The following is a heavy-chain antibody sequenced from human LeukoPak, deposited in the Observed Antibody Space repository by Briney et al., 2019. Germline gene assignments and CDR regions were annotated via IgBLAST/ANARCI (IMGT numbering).Heavy chain of an antibody. Sequence: SETLSLTCTVSGGSISSYYWSWIRQPPGKGLVWIGYIYYSGSTNYNPSLKSRVTISVDTSKNQFSLKLSSVTAADTAVYYCARGRAAAGTYYYYGMDVWGQGTTVTVSS. CDR1: GGSISSYY. V-gene: IGHV4-59*01. D-gene: IGHD6-13*01. J-gene: IGHJ6*02. CDR3: ARGRAAAGTYYYYGMDV. CDR2: IYYSGST.